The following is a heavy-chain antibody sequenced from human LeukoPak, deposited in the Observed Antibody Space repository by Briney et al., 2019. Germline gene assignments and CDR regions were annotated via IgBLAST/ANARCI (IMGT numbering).Heavy chain of an antibody. CDR2: IIPIFGTA. Sequence: ASVKVSCKASGGTFSSYAISWVRQAPGQGLEWMGGIIPIFGTANYAQKFQGRVTITADKSTSTAYMELSSLRSEDTAVYYCARGFSYDTLTGYFFNWFDPWGQGTLVTVSS. V-gene: IGHV1-69*06. D-gene: IGHD3-9*01. J-gene: IGHJ5*02. CDR3: ARGFSYDTLTGYFFNWFDP. CDR1: GGTFSSYA.